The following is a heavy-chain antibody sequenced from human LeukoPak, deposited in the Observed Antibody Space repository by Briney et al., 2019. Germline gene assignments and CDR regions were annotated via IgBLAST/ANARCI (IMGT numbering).Heavy chain of an antibody. V-gene: IGHV3-23*01. CDR2: ISGSGGST. CDR3: AKDREDYVWGSYFA. D-gene: IGHD3-16*01. Sequence: PXGSLRLSCAASGFTVSRNFMTWVRQTPGKGLEWVSAISGSGGSTYYADSVKGRFTISRDNSKNTLYLQMNSLRAEDTAVYYCAKDREDYVWGSYFAWGQGTLVTVSS. CDR1: GFTVSRNF. J-gene: IGHJ5*02.